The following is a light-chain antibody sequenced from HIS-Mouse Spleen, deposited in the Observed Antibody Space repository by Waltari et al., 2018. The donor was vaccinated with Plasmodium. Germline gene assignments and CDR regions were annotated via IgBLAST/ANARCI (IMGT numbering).Light chain of an antibody. CDR3: MQALQTPT. Sequence: DIVMTQSPLSLPVTPGEPASISCRSSQSLLHSNGYKYLDWYLQKPGPSPQLLIYLGSNRASGVPDRFSGSGSGTDFTLKISRVEAEDVGVYYCMQALQTPTFGPGTKVDIK. J-gene: IGKJ3*01. V-gene: IGKV2-28*01. CDR2: LGS. CDR1: QSLLHSNGYKY.